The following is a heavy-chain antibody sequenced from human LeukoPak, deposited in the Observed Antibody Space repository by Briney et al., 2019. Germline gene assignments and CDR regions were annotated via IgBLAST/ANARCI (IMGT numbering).Heavy chain of an antibody. CDR3: ARGGYSYGVNWFDP. CDR2: IYYSGST. V-gene: IGHV4-30-4*01. CDR1: GGSISSYY. J-gene: IGHJ5*02. Sequence: SETLSLTCTVSGGSISSYYWSWIRQPPGKGLEWIGYIYYSGSTYYNPSLKSRVTISVDTSKNQFSLKLSSVTAADTAVYYCARGGYSYGVNWFDPWGQGTLVTVSS. D-gene: IGHD5-18*01.